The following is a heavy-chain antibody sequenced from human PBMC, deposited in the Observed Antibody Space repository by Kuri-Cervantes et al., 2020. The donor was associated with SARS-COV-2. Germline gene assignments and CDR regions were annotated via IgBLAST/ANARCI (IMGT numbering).Heavy chain of an antibody. V-gene: IGHV4-59*01. Sequence: SETLSLTCTVSGGSMRYFYWSWIRQSPGRGLEWIGYIYYSGDTDYNPSLKSRVTISIDTSKNQLSLKLSSVTAADRAVYYCARDTGTYCSDISCYGYYYYYGMDVWGQGTTVTVSS. D-gene: IGHD2-2*01. CDR2: IYYSGDT. J-gene: IGHJ6*02. CDR1: GGSMRYFY. CDR3: ARDTGTYCSDISCYGYYYYYGMDV.